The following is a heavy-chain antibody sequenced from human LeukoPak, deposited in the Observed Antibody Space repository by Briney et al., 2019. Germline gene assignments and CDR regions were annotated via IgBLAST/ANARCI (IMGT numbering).Heavy chain of an antibody. J-gene: IGHJ3*02. CDR2: IYYSGST. D-gene: IGHD7-27*01. CDR1: GGSISSGGYY. Sequence: SQTLSLICTVSGGSISSGGYYWSWIRQHPGKGLEWIGYIYYSGSTYYNPSLKSRVTISVDTSKNQFSLKLSSVTAADTAVYYCARAPGDPLSLDAFDIWGQGTMVTVSS. V-gene: IGHV4-31*03. CDR3: ARAPGDPLSLDAFDI.